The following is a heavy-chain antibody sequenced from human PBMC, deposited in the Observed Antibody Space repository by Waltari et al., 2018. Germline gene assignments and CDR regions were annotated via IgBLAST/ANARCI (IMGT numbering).Heavy chain of an antibody. CDR3: ARDPGGPTADYYYYYGMDV. D-gene: IGHD2-15*01. V-gene: IGHV1-3*01. CDR1: GYTFTSYA. CDR2: INAGNGNT. J-gene: IGHJ6*02. Sequence: QVQLVQSGAEVKKPGASVKVSCKASGYTFTSYAMHWVRQAPGQRLEWMGWINAGNGNTKYSQKFQGRVTITRDTSASTAYMELSSLRSEDTAVYYCARDPGGPTADYYYYYGMDVWGQGTTVTVSS.